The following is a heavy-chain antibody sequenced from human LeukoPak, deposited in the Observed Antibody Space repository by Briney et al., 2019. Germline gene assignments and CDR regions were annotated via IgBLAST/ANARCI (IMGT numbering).Heavy chain of an antibody. CDR3: ARNPHHCSGGSCYYYYMDV. CDR2: INHSGST. V-gene: IGHV4-34*01. CDR1: GGSFSGYY. Sequence: SETLSLTCAVYGGSFSGYYWSWIRQPPGKGLEWIGEINHSGSTNYNPSLKSRVTISLDTSKNQFSLKLSSVTAADTAVYYCARNPHHCSGGSCYYYYMDVWGKGTTVTVSS. D-gene: IGHD2-15*01. J-gene: IGHJ6*03.